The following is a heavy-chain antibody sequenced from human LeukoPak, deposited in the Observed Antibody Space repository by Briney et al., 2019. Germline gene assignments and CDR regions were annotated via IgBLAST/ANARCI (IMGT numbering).Heavy chain of an antibody. D-gene: IGHD3-3*01. J-gene: IGHJ4*02. V-gene: IGHV3-23*01. CDR2: ISGSGGST. CDR3: AKDGQITTIFGVFD. CDR1: GFTFSSYA. Sequence: GGSLRLSCAASGFTFSSYAMSWVRQAPGKGLEWVSAISGSGGSTYYADSVKGRFTISRDNSKNTLYLQMNSLRAEDTAVYYCAKDGQITTIFGVFDWGQGTLVTVSS.